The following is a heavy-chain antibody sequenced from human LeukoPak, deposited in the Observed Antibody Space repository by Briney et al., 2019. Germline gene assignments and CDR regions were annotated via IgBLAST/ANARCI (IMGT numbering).Heavy chain of an antibody. J-gene: IGHJ4*02. V-gene: IGHV3-30-3*01. D-gene: IGHD6-13*01. CDR2: ISYDGSNK. Sequence: PGRSLRLSCAASGFTFSSYAMHWVRQAPGKGLEWVAVISYDGSNKYYADSVKGRFTISRDNSKNTLYLQMNSLRAEDTAVYYCARGQAAADIWGQGTLVTVSS. CDR3: ARGQAAADI. CDR1: GFTFSSYA.